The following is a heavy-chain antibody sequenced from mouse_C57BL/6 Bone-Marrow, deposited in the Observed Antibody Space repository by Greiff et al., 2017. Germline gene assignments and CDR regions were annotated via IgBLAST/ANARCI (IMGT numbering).Heavy chain of an antibody. Sequence: VHLVESGAELVRPGASVTLSCKASGYTFTDYEMHWVKQTPVHGLEWIGAIDPETGGTAYNQKFKGKAILTADKSSSTAYMELRSLTSEDSAVYYCTNYCGSSYPYYFDYWGQGTTRTVSS. V-gene: IGHV1-15*01. CDR3: TNYCGSSYPYYFDY. CDR1: GYTFTDYE. J-gene: IGHJ2*01. CDR2: IDPETGGT. D-gene: IGHD1-1*01.